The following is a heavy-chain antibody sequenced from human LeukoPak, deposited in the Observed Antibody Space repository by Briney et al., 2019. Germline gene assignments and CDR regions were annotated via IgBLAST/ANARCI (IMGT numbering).Heavy chain of an antibody. D-gene: IGHD1-26*01. CDR2: IKRRTDGGTT. CDR3: ATGSEWELANLRDDHDAFDI. Sequence: GGSLRLSCVASTFTFKNGWMTWVRQAPGKGLEWVGRIKRRTDGGTTDYAAPVKGRFLISRDDSLNTLYLQMNSLKTEDTGVYYCATGSEWELANLRDDHDAFDIWGQGTRVTVSS. V-gene: IGHV3-15*01. J-gene: IGHJ3*02. CDR1: TFTFKNGW.